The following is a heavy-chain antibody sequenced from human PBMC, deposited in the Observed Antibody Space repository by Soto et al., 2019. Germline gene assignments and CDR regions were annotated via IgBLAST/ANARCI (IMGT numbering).Heavy chain of an antibody. Sequence: ASVKVSCKASGGTFSSYAISWVRQAPGQGLEWMGGIIPIFGTANYAQKFQGRVTITADESTSTAYMELSSLRSEDTAVYYCARGNRFGSNYGMDVWGQGTTVTVSS. V-gene: IGHV1-69*13. CDR3: ARGNRFGSNYGMDV. J-gene: IGHJ6*02. CDR1: GGTFSSYA. CDR2: IIPIFGTA. D-gene: IGHD3-10*01.